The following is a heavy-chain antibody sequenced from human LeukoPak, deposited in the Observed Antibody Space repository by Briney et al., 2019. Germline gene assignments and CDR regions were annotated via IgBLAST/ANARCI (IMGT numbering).Heavy chain of an antibody. CDR1: GFTFSSYA. CDR2: ISYDGNNK. CDR3: AREGELYSSGWYAVGY. J-gene: IGHJ4*02. V-gene: IGHV3-30-3*01. Sequence: QSGGSLRLSCAASGFTFSSYAMHWVRQVLGKGLEWVAIISYDGNNKYYADSVKGRFTISRDHSKNTLYLQMNSLRAEDTAVYYCAREGELYSSGWYAVGYWGQGTLVTVSS. D-gene: IGHD6-19*01.